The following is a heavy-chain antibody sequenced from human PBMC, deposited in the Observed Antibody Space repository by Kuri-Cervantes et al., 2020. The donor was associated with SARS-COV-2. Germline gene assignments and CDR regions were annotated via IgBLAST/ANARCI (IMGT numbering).Heavy chain of an antibody. D-gene: IGHD3-10*01. CDR3: AKHAMVRGVIITKAGGTDY. CDR2: ISGSGGST. CDR1: GFTFSSYA. Sequence: GGSLRLSCAASGFTFSSYAMSWVRQAPGKGLEWVSAISGSGGSTYYADSVKGRFTISRDNSKNTLYLQMYRLRAEDTAVYYCAKHAMVRGVIITKAGGTDYWGQGTLVTVSS. J-gene: IGHJ4*02. V-gene: IGHV3-23*01.